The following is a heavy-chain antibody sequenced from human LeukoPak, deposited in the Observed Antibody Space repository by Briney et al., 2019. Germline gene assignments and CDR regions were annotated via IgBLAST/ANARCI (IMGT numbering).Heavy chain of an antibody. D-gene: IGHD1-26*01. CDR1: GGSISSGGYY. J-gene: IGHJ6*02. Sequence: SQTLSLTCTVSGGSISSGGYYWSWIRQHPGKGLEWIGYIYYSGSTYYNPSLKSRVTISVDTSENQFSLKLSSVTAADTAVYYCARHRGGGSYYYYYGMDVWGQGTTVTDSS. V-gene: IGHV4-31*03. CDR2: IYYSGST. CDR3: ARHRGGGSYYYYYGMDV.